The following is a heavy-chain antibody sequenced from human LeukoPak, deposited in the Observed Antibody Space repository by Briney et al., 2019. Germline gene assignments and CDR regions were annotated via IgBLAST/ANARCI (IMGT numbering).Heavy chain of an antibody. Sequence: SETLSLTCTVSGGSISNWFRSWIRQFPRKGMEWIGYIYYSGSTNSKPSLKSRVTMSLDTSKNQFSLKLNSVTAADTAVYYCGRSRGYSYGYVDYWGQGTLVTVSS. CDR3: GRSRGYSYGYVDY. J-gene: IGHJ4*02. V-gene: IGHV4-59*12. CDR1: GGSISNWF. CDR2: IYYSGST. D-gene: IGHD5-18*01.